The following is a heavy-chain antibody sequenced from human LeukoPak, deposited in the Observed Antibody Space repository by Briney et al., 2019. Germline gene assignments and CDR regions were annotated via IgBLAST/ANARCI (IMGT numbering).Heavy chain of an antibody. CDR2: INWNGGST. V-gene: IGHV3-20*04. D-gene: IGHD3-22*01. Sequence: GGSLRLSCAASGFTFSSYGMHWVRQAPGKGLEWVSSINWNGGSTGYADSVKGRFTISRDNAKNSLFLQTNSLRAEDTALYYCARDRGPYDSSGYYPYDAFDIWGQGTMVTVSS. CDR1: GFTFSSYG. J-gene: IGHJ3*02. CDR3: ARDRGPYDSSGYYPYDAFDI.